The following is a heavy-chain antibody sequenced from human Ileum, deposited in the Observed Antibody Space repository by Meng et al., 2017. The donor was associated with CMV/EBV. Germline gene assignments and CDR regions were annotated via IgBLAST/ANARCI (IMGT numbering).Heavy chain of an antibody. CDR2: FYYSGTT. D-gene: IGHD3-3*01. Sequence: LLNPSRPLSPTRPPSGGSNTMSNYYWGWSPQPPGKGLDWIGSFYYSGTTYYNPSLKSRVNMSIDTSKTRFSLKLSSATAADTAVYYCARNVGFYSSQIAYWGQGALVTVSS. V-gene: IGHV4-39*07. CDR1: GGSNTMSNYY. J-gene: IGHJ4*02. CDR3: ARNVGFYSSQIAY.